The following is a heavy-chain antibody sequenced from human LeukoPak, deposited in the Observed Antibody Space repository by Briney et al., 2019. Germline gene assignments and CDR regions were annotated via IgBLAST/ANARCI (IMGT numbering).Heavy chain of an antibody. CDR3: ARDVCSSTSCYTEGTPYYFDY. CDR2: ISPDSNYK. CDR1: GFTFSTYS. J-gene: IGHJ4*02. Sequence: GGSLRLSCAASGFTFSTYSMNWLRLAPGKGLEWVSSISPDSNYKYYVDSVKGRFTISRDNAKNSLYLQMNSLRAEDTAVYYCARDVCSSTSCYTEGTPYYFDYWGQGTLVTVSS. V-gene: IGHV3-21*01. D-gene: IGHD2-2*02.